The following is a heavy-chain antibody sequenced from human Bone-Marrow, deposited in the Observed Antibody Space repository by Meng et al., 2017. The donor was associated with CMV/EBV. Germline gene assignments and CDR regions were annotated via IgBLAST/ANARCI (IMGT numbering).Heavy chain of an antibody. Sequence: GESLKISCAASGFTFSSYSMNWVRQAPGKGLEWVANIKQDGSEKYYVDSVKGRFTISRDNAKNSLYLQMNSLRAEDTAVYYCARGLMGGYDYFVGRTDYWGQGTLVTVSS. J-gene: IGHJ4*02. D-gene: IGHD5-12*01. CDR1: GFTFSSYS. CDR2: IKQDGSEK. CDR3: ARGLMGGYDYFVGRTDY. V-gene: IGHV3-7*01.